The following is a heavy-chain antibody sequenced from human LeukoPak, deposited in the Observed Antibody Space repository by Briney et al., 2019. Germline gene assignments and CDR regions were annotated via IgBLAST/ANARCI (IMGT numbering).Heavy chain of an antibody. J-gene: IGHJ4*02. D-gene: IGHD3-16*01. V-gene: IGHV4-39*01. CDR2: MFYRGNT. CDR3: VRQGGWGGAASLIEF. Sequence: PSETLSLTCTGSGVSISTSTHYWAWIRQPPGKGLEWIASMFYRGNTYYTASLRSRVTLSVDTSMNQLSLKLSSVSASDTATFYCVRQGGWGGAASLIEFWGQGTLVTVSS. CDR1: GVSISTSTHY.